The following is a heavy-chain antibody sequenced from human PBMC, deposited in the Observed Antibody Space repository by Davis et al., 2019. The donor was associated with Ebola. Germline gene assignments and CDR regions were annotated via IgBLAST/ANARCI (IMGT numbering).Heavy chain of an antibody. Sequence: MPSETLSLTCTVSGGSISSSGYYWGWIRQPPGKGLEWIGSIYYSGSTYYNPSLKSRVTISVDTSKNQFSLKLSSVTAADTAVYYCARRVGGSYYKPFDYWGQGTLVTVSS. CDR3: ARRVGGSYYKPFDY. CDR1: GGSISSSGYY. CDR2: IYYSGST. D-gene: IGHD1-26*01. V-gene: IGHV4-39*01. J-gene: IGHJ4*02.